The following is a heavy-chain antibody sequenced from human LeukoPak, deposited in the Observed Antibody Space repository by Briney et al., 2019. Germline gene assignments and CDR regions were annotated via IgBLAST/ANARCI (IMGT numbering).Heavy chain of an antibody. Sequence: PGGSLRLSRAASGFTFSSYAMHWVRKAPAKGLAWAAVISYEGSKKYYAGSVKGRFTISRDNSKNTLYLQMSSLRAEDTAVYYCARPRGYSGYDDYWGQGTLVTVSS. CDR3: ARPRGYSGYDDY. D-gene: IGHD5-12*01. J-gene: IGHJ4*02. CDR1: GFTFSSYA. CDR2: ISYEGSKK. V-gene: IGHV3-30-3*01.